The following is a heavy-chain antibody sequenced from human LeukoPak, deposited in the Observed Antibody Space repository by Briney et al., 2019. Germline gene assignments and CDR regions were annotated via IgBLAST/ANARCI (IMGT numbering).Heavy chain of an antibody. J-gene: IGHJ4*02. Sequence: GGSLRLSCAASGFTFSDYYMSWIRQAPGKGLEWVSYISSSGSTIYYADSVKGRFTISRDNAKNSLYLQMNSLRADDTAIYYCASHDYGDSPPFDYWGQGTLVTVSS. D-gene: IGHD4-17*01. CDR3: ASHDYGDSPPFDY. CDR2: ISSSGSTI. V-gene: IGHV3-11*01. CDR1: GFTFSDYY.